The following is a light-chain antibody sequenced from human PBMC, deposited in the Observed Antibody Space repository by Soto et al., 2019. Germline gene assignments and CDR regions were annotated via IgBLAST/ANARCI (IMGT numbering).Light chain of an antibody. CDR3: AAWDDTLSGQL. V-gene: IGLV1-47*02. CDR1: SSNIANNY. Sequence: QSVLTQPPSASGTPGQRVTISCSGGSSNIANNYVYWYQQVPGTAPKLVIYNDIQRPSGVPDRFSGSKSGSSASLAITGLRSEDEADYYCAAWDDTLSGQLFGGGTKLTVL. CDR2: NDI. J-gene: IGLJ3*02.